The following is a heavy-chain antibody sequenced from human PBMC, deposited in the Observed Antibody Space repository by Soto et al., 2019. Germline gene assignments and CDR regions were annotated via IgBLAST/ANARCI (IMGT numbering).Heavy chain of an antibody. Sequence: QVQLQESGPGLVKPSQTLSLTCTVSGGSISSGDYYWSWIRQHPGKGLEWIGYIYYSGSTYYNPSLKSRVTISVDSSENQFSLKLSSVTAADTAVYYCARWPQLNPRFDYWGQGTLVTVSS. J-gene: IGHJ4*02. D-gene: IGHD1-1*01. V-gene: IGHV4-31*03. CDR2: IYYSGST. CDR1: GGSISSGDYY. CDR3: ARWPQLNPRFDY.